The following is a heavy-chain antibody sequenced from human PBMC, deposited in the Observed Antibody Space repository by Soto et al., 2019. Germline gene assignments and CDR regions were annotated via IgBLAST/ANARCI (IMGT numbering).Heavy chain of an antibody. CDR1: GFSFSSYT. V-gene: IGHV3-64D*08. CDR2: IKTNGDST. J-gene: IGHJ4*02. CDR3: VKDLVFGGDPWYFFES. Sequence: GGSLRLSCSASGFSFSSYTLHWVRQTPGKGLEFVSTIKTNGDSTDYVDSVKGRFTTSRDNSKNTLFLQMSGLKVDDTAVYYCVKDLVFGGDPWYFFESWCQGPLVTVST. D-gene: IGHD2-21*02.